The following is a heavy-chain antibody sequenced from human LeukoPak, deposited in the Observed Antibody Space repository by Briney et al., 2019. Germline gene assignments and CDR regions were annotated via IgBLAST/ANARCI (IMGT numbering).Heavy chain of an antibody. CDR3: ARDRDGRASSSGYYYGESDAFDI. CDR1: GGSISSGDYY. D-gene: IGHD3-22*01. CDR2: IYYSGST. Sequence: PSETLSLTCTVSGGSISSGDYYWSWIRQPPGKGLEWIGYIYYSGSTYYNPSLKSRVTISVDTSKNQFSLKLSSVTAADTAVYYCARDRDGRASSSGYYYGESDAFDIWGQGTMVTVSS. V-gene: IGHV4-30-4*01. J-gene: IGHJ3*02.